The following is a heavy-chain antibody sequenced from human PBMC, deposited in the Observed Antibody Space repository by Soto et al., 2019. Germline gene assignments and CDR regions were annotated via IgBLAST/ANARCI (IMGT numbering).Heavy chain of an antibody. CDR3: ACRNYDFWSGYYTGKAWGMDV. CDR1: GGTFSSYA. D-gene: IGHD3-3*01. V-gene: IGHV1-69*13. J-gene: IGHJ6*02. Sequence: ASVKVSCKASGGTFSSYAISWVRQAPGQGLEWMGGIIPIFGTANYAQKFQGRVTITADESTSTAYMELSSLRSEDTAVYYCACRNYDFWSGYYTGKAWGMDVWGQGTTVTVSS. CDR2: IIPIFGTA.